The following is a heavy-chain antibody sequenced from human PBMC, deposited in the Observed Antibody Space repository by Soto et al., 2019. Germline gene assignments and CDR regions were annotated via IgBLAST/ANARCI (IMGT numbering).Heavy chain of an antibody. Sequence: QVQLVESGGGGVQPGTSLRLSCTASGFKFSYYGMHWVSQGPGKGLEWVAVIWYDGGRDYYSDSVEGRFTISRDNFKNTVYLEMNSLRVEDTAVYYCARGTSHFYYYMDVWGEGTTVTVSS. D-gene: IGHD3-16*01. CDR2: IWYDGGRD. J-gene: IGHJ6*03. CDR3: ARGTSHFYYYMDV. V-gene: IGHV3-33*01. CDR1: GFKFSYYG.